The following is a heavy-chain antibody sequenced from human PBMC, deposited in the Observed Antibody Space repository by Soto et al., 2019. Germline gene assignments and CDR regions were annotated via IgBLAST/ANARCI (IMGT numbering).Heavy chain of an antibody. D-gene: IGHD5-12*01. V-gene: IGHV5-51*01. J-gene: IGHJ3*01. CDR1: ENRLRNYW. CDR3: ARRSLREAFEV. Sequence: GESPKISCHGSENRLRNYWVGWVRDTPGPGLEYMGIIYPPVPDTRHNPSFQGEVTIAADESINPAYLQWSSLKAADSAIYYCARRSLREAFEVWGQGTMVTVSS. CDR2: IYPPVPDT.